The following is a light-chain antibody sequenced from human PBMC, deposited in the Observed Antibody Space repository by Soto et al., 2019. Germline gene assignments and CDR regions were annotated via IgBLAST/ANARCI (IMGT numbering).Light chain of an antibody. Sequence: DIQMTQSPSTLSASVGDRVIITCRASQNINDWLAWYQQKPGKAPKLLIYKASNLESGVPSRFSGSVSGTEFTLTISCLQPDDFATYYCQQYSTYSVFTFGQGTRLEIK. CDR1: QNINDW. CDR3: QQYSTYSVFT. CDR2: KAS. V-gene: IGKV1-5*03. J-gene: IGKJ2*01.